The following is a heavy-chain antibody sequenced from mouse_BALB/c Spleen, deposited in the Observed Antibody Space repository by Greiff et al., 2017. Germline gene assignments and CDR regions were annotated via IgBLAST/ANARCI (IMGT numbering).Heavy chain of an antibody. CDR1: GFTFSSYA. V-gene: IGHV5-9-4*01. CDR3: ARDPHYYGTPYAIDY. D-gene: IGHD1-1*01. Sequence: EVQGVESGGGLVKPGGSLKLSCAASGFTFSSYAMSWVRQSPEKRLEWVAEISSGGSYTYYPDTVTGRFTISRDNAKNTLYLEMSSLRSEDTAMYYCARDPHYYGTPYAIDYWGQGTSVTVSS. J-gene: IGHJ4*01. CDR2: ISSGGSYT.